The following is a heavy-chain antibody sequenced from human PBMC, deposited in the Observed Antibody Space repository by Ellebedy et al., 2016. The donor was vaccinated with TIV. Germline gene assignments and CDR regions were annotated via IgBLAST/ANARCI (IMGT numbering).Heavy chain of an antibody. CDR3: VGFGVFNL. CDR1: GFSFSNFW. Sequence: GESLKISCAAWGFSFSNFWLSWVRQAPGTGLEWVAHITTDGSETYYVDSVKGRFTISRENAKNALFLQMDGLRVDDSAVYYCVGFGVFNLWGQGAPVTVSS. J-gene: IGHJ5*02. CDR2: ITTDGSET. V-gene: IGHV3-7*01. D-gene: IGHD3-3*01.